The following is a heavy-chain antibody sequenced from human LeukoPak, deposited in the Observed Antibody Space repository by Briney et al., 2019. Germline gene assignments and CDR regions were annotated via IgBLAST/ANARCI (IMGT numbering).Heavy chain of an antibody. J-gene: IGHJ4*02. CDR1: GFIFRSYA. D-gene: IGHD3-3*01. CDR2: ITANGDST. Sequence: GGSLRLSCVSSGFIFRSYAVTWVRQAPGKGLDWVSSITANGDSTYYADAVKGRFTISRDNSKNTLYLQMSSLRAEDTAVYYCATFGVIVRNNYLDYWGQGALVAVSS. V-gene: IGHV3-23*01. CDR3: ATFGVIVRNNYLDY.